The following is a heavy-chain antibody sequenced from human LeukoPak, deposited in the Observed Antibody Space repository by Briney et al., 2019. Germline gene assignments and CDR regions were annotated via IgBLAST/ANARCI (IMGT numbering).Heavy chain of an antibody. CDR1: GGSLSGYY. CDR3: ARDSSYSTSWPFDY. J-gene: IGHJ4*02. D-gene: IGHD6-13*01. V-gene: IGHV4-34*01. Sequence: PSETLSLTCAVYGGSLSGYYWSWIPQPPGKGLEWIGEINHSGSTNYNPSLKSRVTISVDTSKNQFSLKLTSVTAADTAVYYCARDSSYSTSWPFDYWGQGTLVTVSS. CDR2: INHSGST.